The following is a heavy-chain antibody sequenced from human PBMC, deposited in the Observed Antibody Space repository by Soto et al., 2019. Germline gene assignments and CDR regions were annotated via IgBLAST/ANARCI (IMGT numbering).Heavy chain of an antibody. J-gene: IGHJ6*02. V-gene: IGHV3-23*01. D-gene: IGHD6-6*01. Sequence: GSLKLSCAASGFTFTTYAMTLVRQAPGKGLEWVSSIITGSGSTYYADSVKGRFTISRDITKSTLYLQMNSLRAEDTAVYHCAGIAAPLNFNYGMDVWRLGTTVTVSS. CDR3: AGIAAPLNFNYGMDV. CDR2: IITGSGST. CDR1: GFTFTTYA.